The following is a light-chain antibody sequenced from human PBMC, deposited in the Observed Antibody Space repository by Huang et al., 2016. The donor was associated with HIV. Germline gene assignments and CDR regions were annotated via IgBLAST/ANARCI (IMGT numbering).Light chain of an antibody. Sequence: AIRITQSPSSLSASTGDQVSITCRASQDINTYLAWYQQKPGKPPSLLIYATSTLQSGVPSRFSGSGSGTDFTLTITHLQSEDFATHYCQQYYSFPLTFGQGSQVEV. CDR3: QQYYSFPLT. CDR1: QDINTY. CDR2: ATS. J-gene: IGKJ1*01. V-gene: IGKV1-8*01.